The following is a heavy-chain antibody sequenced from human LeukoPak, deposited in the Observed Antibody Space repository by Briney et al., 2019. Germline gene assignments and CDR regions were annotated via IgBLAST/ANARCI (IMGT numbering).Heavy chain of an antibody. J-gene: IGHJ1*01. V-gene: IGHV4-59*08. CDR1: GGSISNYY. CDR2: IYYSGTT. D-gene: IGHD6-13*01. Sequence: ASETLSLTCTVSGGSISNYYGSWIRQPPGKGLECMGYIYYSGTTNYNPSLKSRVTISVDTSKNQFSLKLSSVTAADTAVYYCARHGGYSSPYLHWGQGTLVTVSS. CDR3: ARHGGYSSPYLH.